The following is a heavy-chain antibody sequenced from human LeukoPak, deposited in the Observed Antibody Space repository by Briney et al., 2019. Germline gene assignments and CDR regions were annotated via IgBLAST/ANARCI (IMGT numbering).Heavy chain of an antibody. CDR1: GFTFSSYW. CDR3: ARAVLRIYSYGLFDY. V-gene: IGHV3-7*01. Sequence: GGSLRLSCAASGFTFSSYWMSWVRQAPGKGLEWVANIKQDGSEKYYVDSVKGRFTITRDNAKNSLYLQMNSLRAEDTAVYYCARAVLRIYSYGLFDYWGQGTLVTVSS. D-gene: IGHD5-18*01. J-gene: IGHJ4*02. CDR2: IKQDGSEK.